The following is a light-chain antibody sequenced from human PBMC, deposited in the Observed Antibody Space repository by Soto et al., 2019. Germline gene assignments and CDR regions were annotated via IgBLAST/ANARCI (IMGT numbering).Light chain of an antibody. CDR3: QQSYTTPRT. V-gene: IGKV1-39*01. CDR2: AAS. CDR1: QSISTF. Sequence: DIQMNQSPSSLSASVGDIVSVTCRASQSISTFLNWYQQRPGEAPKLLIYAASSLQSGVPSRFSGSGSGADFTLTIGSLQPEDFATYYCQQSYTTPRTFGQGTKVEVK. J-gene: IGKJ1*01.